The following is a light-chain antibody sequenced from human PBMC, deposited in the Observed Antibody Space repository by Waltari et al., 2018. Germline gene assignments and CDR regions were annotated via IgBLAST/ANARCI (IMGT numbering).Light chain of an antibody. CDR2: AAS. Sequence: ELVLTQSPGTLSLSPGERATLSCRASQSVSKYLAWYQQRPGQAPRLLIYAASTRATGIPYRFSCSGYGTDFSLIISRLEPEDFAVYYCQNHERLPATFGQGTKVEIK. V-gene: IGKV3-20*01. CDR3: QNHERLPAT. J-gene: IGKJ1*01. CDR1: QSVSKY.